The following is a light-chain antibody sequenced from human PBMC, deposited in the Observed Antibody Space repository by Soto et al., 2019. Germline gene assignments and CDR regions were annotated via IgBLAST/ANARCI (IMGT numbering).Light chain of an antibody. Sequence: EIVLTQSPGTLSLSPGERATLSCRASQSVSSSYLAWYQQKPGQAPRLLIYGASSRATGIPDRFSGSGSGTDCTLTSGRLEPEGFAVYYCQQYGSSPPWTFGQGTKVEIK. J-gene: IGKJ1*01. CDR1: QSVSSSY. CDR2: GAS. CDR3: QQYGSSPPWT. V-gene: IGKV3-20*01.